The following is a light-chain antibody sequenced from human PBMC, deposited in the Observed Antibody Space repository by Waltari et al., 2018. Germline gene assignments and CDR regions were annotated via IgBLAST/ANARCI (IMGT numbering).Light chain of an antibody. CDR1: QTISNNY. CDR2: AVS. J-gene: IGKJ2*01. CDR3: QQFGGSPKYT. Sequence: EIVLTQSPGTLSLSPGERANLSCRASQTISNNYLAWYQAKPGQAPRLLIYAVSHRATGIPDRFSGGGSGTDFTLTISRLEPEDFAVYYCQQFGGSPKYTFGQGTKLEIK. V-gene: IGKV3-20*01.